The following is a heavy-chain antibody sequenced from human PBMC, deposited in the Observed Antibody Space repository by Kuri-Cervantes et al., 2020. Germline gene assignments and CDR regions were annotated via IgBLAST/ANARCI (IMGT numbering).Heavy chain of an antibody. D-gene: IGHD3-3*01. CDR3: AKSVCGWSGYYYFDY. CDR1: GFTVSSNH. V-gene: IGHV3-53*01. Sequence: GESLKISCAASGFTVSSNHMSWVRQAPGKGLDCVSAIYSDSGTYYADSVKGRFTISRDNSKNTLYLQMNSLRAEDTAVYYCAKSVCGWSGYYYFDYWGQGTLVTVSS. J-gene: IGHJ4*02. CDR2: IYSDSGT.